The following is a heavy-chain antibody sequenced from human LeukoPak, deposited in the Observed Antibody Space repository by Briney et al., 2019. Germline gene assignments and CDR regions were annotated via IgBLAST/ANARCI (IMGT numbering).Heavy chain of an antibody. CDR3: ATWGDYGAD. CDR1: GFTFSSYG. Sequence: PGGSLRLSCAASGFTFSSYGMHWVRQAQGKGLEWVAVISYDGSNNYYADSVKGRFTISRDNSKNTLYLQMNSLRAEDTAVYYCATWGDYGADWGQGTLVTVSS. J-gene: IGHJ4*02. CDR2: ISYDGSNN. D-gene: IGHD4-17*01. V-gene: IGHV3-30*03.